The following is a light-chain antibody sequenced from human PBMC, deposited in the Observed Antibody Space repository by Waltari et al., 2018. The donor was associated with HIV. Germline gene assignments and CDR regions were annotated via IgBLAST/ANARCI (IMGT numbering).Light chain of an antibody. CDR2: DHN. CDR3: GTWDTSLSAGV. Sequence: QSVLTQPPAVSAAPGQTVTISCSGSSSNIANNYVSWYQQLPGTAPKLLIYDHNRRSSWIPDRFDGSKSGTSATLAIAGLQTGDEADYYCGTWDTSLSAGVFGGGTKVTVL. J-gene: IGLJ2*01. CDR1: SSNIANNY. V-gene: IGLV1-51*01.